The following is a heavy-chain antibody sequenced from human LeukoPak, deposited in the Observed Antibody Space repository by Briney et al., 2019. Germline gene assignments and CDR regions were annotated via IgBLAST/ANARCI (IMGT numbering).Heavy chain of an antibody. J-gene: IGHJ5*02. CDR2: FDPEDGET. D-gene: IGHD3-10*01. CDR3: ATALNYYYGSGPRLRYNWFDP. V-gene: IGHV1-24*01. Sequence: GASVKVSCKVSGYTLTELSMHWVRQAPGKGLEWMGGFDPEDGETIYAQKFQGRVTMTEDTSTDTAYMELSSLRSEDTAVYYCATALNYYYGSGPRLRYNWFDPWGQGTLVTVSS. CDR1: GYTLTELS.